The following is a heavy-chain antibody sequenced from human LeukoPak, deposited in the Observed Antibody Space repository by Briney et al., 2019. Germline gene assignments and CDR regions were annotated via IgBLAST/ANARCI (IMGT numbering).Heavy chain of an antibody. Sequence: SETLSLTCAVYGGSFSGYYWSWIRQPPGKGLEWVWEINHSGSTNYNPSPKSRVTISVDTSKNQFSLKLSSVTAADTAVYYCARSGGSSARVNAFDIWGQGTMVTVSS. J-gene: IGHJ3*02. CDR3: ARSGGSSARVNAFDI. CDR1: GGSFSGYY. D-gene: IGHD2-15*01. CDR2: INHSGST. V-gene: IGHV4-34*01.